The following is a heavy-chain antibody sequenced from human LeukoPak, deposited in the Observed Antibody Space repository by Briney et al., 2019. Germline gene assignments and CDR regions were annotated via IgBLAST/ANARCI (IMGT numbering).Heavy chain of an antibody. D-gene: IGHD3-16*02. Sequence: PGGSLRLSCAASGFTFSSYGMHWVRQAPGKGLEWVAVIWYDGSNKYYADSVKGRFTISRDNSKNTLYLQMNSLRAEDTAVYYCARDLDPLRLGELSLPLLGYWGQGTLVTVSS. J-gene: IGHJ4*02. CDR1: GFTFSSYG. V-gene: IGHV3-33*01. CDR3: ARDLDPLRLGELSLPLLGY. CDR2: IWYDGSNK.